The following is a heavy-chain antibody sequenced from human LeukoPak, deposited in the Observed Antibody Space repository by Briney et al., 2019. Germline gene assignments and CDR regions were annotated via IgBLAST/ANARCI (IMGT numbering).Heavy chain of an antibody. V-gene: IGHV5-51*01. D-gene: IGHD3-10*01. CDR1: GYIFSTYR. CDR2: IYPGDSDT. Sequence: GESLKISCKASGYIFSTYRLAWVRHMPGKGLEWLGVIYPGDSDTTYSPSLQGQVTISVDTSLTTVYLQWSSLRPSDTAIYYCVRRRYYGSGDFDLWGQGTLVTVSS. J-gene: IGHJ1*01. CDR3: VRRRYYGSGDFDL.